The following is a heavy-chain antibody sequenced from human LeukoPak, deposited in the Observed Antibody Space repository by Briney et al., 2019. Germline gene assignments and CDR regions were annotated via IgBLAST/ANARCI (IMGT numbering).Heavy chain of an antibody. V-gene: IGHV4-30-2*01. CDR3: ARALPPIVGASEDAFDI. CDR2: IYHSGST. D-gene: IGHD1-26*01. J-gene: IGHJ3*02. Sequence: SETLSLTCAVSGGSISSGGYSWSWIRQPPGKGLEWIGYIYHSGSTYYNPSLKSRVTISVDRSKNQFSLKLSSVTAADTAVYYCARALPPIVGASEDAFDIWGQGTMVTVSS. CDR1: GGSISSGGYS.